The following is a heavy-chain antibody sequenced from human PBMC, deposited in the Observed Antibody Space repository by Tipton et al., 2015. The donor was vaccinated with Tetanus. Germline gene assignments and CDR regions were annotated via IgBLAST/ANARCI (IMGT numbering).Heavy chain of an antibody. D-gene: IGHD2-15*01. CDR2: IYYSRST. Sequence: TLSLTCTVSGGSISSSSYYWGWIRQPPGKGLEWIGNIYYSRSTNYNPSLKSRVTISVDTSKNQFSLKLSSVTAADTAVYYCARGPSVAYCSGGSCPVWFDPWGQGTLVTVSS. CDR3: ARGPSVAYCSGGSCPVWFDP. CDR1: GGSISSSSYY. V-gene: IGHV4-39*07. J-gene: IGHJ5*02.